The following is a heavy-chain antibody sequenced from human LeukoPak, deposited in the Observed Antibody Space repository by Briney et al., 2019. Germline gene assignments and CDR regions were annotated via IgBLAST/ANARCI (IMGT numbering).Heavy chain of an antibody. V-gene: IGHV1-2*02. CDR1: GYTFTGYY. Sequence: ASVKVSCKASGYTFTGYYMHWVRQAPGQGLEWMGWINPNSGGTNYAQKFQGRVTMTRDTSISTAYMELSSLRSEDTAVYYCATDHYDSSGTRVYMGVWGKGTTVTISS. D-gene: IGHD3-22*01. CDR3: ATDHYDSSGTRVYMGV. J-gene: IGHJ6*03. CDR2: INPNSGGT.